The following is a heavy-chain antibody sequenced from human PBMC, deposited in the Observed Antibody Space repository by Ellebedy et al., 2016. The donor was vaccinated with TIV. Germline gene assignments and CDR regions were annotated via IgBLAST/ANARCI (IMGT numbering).Heavy chain of an antibody. J-gene: IGHJ4*02. CDR3: ARESRSTSDY. V-gene: IGHV1-46*04. Sequence: AASVKVSCKASGYTFSNYFMHWVRQAPGQGLEWMGIINPSGGSTTYAQKLQGRVTMTRDTSTSTVYMELSNLRSEDTAVYYCARESRSTSDYWGQGTLVTVSS. CDR1: GYTFSNYF. D-gene: IGHD1-26*01. CDR2: INPSGGST.